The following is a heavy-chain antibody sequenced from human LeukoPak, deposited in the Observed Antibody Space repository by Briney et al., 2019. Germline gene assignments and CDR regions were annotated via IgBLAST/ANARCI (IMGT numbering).Heavy chain of an antibody. Sequence: ASVKVSCKASGYTFTGYYMHWLRHAPGQGLEWMGWINPNSGGTNYAQNFQDRVTMTRDTSISTAYMELSRLKSDDTDVYLCARDYGTTAVHYFDYWGQGSLVTVSS. CDR1: GYTFTGYY. CDR3: ARDYGTTAVHYFDY. CDR2: INPNSGGT. J-gene: IGHJ4*02. V-gene: IGHV1-2*02. D-gene: IGHD1-14*01.